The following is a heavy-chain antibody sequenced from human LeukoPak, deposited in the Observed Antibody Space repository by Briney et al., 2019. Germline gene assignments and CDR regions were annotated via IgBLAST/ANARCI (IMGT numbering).Heavy chain of an antibody. CDR1: GYTFTSYG. J-gene: IGHJ2*01. CDR3: ARTPTIYYDSSGGDWYFDL. Sequence: ASVKVSCKASGYTFTSYGISWVRQAPGQGLEWMGWISAYNGNTNYAQKLQGSVTMTTDTSTSTAYMELRSLRSDDTAVYYCARTPTIYYDSSGGDWYFDLWGRGTLVTVSS. V-gene: IGHV1-18*01. D-gene: IGHD3-22*01. CDR2: ISAYNGNT.